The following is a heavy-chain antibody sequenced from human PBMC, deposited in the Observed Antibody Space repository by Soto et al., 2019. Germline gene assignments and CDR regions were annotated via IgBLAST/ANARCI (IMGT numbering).Heavy chain of an antibody. CDR1: GGSISSSSYY. Sequence: PSETLSLTCSVSGGSISSSSYYWGWIRQPPGKGLEWIGYIYYSGSTNYNPSLKRRVTISVDTSKNQFSLKLSSMTAADTAVYYCARGRDCSGGSCYSLFHYWGQGTLVTVSS. V-gene: IGHV4-61*05. D-gene: IGHD2-15*01. CDR3: ARGRDCSGGSCYSLFHY. J-gene: IGHJ4*02. CDR2: IYYSGST.